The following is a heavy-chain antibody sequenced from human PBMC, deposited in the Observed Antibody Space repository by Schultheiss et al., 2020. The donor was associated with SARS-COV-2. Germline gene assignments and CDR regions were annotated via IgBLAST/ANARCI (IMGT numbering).Heavy chain of an antibody. CDR2: IYYSGST. CDR3: ARVSEMATIDY. V-gene: IGHV4-59*01. J-gene: IGHJ4*02. D-gene: IGHD5-24*01. Sequence: SQTLSFTCTVSGGSISSYYWSWIRQPPGKGLEWIGYIYYSGSTNYNPSLKSRVTISVDTSKNQFSLKLSSVTAADTAVYYCARVSEMATIDYWGQGTLVTVSS. CDR1: GGSISSYY.